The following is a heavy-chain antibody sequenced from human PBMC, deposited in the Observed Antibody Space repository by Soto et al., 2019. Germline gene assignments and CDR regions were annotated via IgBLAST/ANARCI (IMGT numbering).Heavy chain of an antibody. Sequence: PGGSLRLSCAASGFTFSSYSMNWVRQAPGKGLEWVSSISSSSSYIYYADSVKGRFTISRDNAKNSLYLQMNSLRAEDTAVYYCARDPTGIWFGELLYPDYYYYGMDVWGQGTTVTVSS. J-gene: IGHJ6*02. CDR1: GFTFSSYS. CDR2: ISSSSSYI. D-gene: IGHD3-10*01. V-gene: IGHV3-21*01. CDR3: ARDPTGIWFGELLYPDYYYYGMDV.